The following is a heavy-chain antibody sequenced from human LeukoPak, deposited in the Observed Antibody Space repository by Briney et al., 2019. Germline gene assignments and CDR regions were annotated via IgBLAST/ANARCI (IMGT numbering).Heavy chain of an antibody. CDR2: ISAYNGNT. CDR3: AQQKWLASGMDV. J-gene: IGHJ6*02. CDR1: GYTFTSYG. D-gene: IGHD6-19*01. Sequence: ASVKVSCKASGYTFTSYGISWVRQAPGQGLEWMGWISAYNGNTNYAQKLQGRVAMTTDTSTSTAYMELRSLRSDDTAVYYCAQQKWLASGMDVWGQGTTVTVSS. V-gene: IGHV1-18*01.